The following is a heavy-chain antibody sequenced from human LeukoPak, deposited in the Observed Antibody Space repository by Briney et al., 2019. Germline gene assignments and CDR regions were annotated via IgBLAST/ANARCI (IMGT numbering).Heavy chain of an antibody. J-gene: IGHJ6*03. CDR3: ARVLEPYYYMDV. V-gene: IGHV1-46*01. CDR1: GYTFTTYF. Sequence: GASVKVSCTASGYTFTTYFVHWVRQAPGQGLEWMGIIDPSDGSTSHAQKFQGRVTMTRDTSTSTVYMELSSLRSEDTAVYYCARVLEPYYYMDVWGKGTTVTVSS. CDR2: IDPSDGST. D-gene: IGHD1-1*01.